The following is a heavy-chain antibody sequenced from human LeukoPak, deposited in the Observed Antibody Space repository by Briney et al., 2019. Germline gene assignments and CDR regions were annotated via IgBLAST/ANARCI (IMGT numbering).Heavy chain of an antibody. Sequence: GGSLRLSCAASGFTLNNYAMSWVRQAPGKGLEWVSVISGSDSSTYYADSVKGRFTISRDNSKNTLYLQMNSLRAEDTAVYYCARSHGYSSSWYRVIDYWGQGTLVTVSS. CDR1: GFTLNNYA. V-gene: IGHV3-23*01. CDR3: ARSHGYSSSWYRVIDY. J-gene: IGHJ4*02. CDR2: ISGSDSST. D-gene: IGHD6-13*01.